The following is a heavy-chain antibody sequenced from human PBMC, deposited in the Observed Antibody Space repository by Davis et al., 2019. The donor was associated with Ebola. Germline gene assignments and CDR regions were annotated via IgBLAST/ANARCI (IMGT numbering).Heavy chain of an antibody. CDR2: IWFDGSNV. CDR3: ATCGFCISTSGVDY. Sequence: GESLKISCAASGFTFNRYGMHWVRQGPGKELEWVAVIWFDGSNVFYGDSVRGRFTISRDNSKNTLYLQMNSLSGDDTAVYYCATCGFCISTSGVDYWGQGTLVSVSS. CDR1: GFTFNRYG. J-gene: IGHJ4*02. V-gene: IGHV3-33*01. D-gene: IGHD6-19*01.